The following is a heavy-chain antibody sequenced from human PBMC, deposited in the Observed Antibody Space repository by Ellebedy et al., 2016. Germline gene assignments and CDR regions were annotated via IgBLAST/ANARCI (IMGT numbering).Heavy chain of an antibody. Sequence: GESLKISXAASGFTFSDYYMSWIRQAPGKGLEWVSYISSSGSTIYYADSVKGRFTISRDNAKNSLYLQMNSLRVEDTAVYYCARALIGGKNYWGQGTLVTVSS. J-gene: IGHJ4*02. V-gene: IGHV3-11*01. D-gene: IGHD3-16*01. CDR2: ISSSGSTI. CDR3: ARALIGGKNY. CDR1: GFTFSDYY.